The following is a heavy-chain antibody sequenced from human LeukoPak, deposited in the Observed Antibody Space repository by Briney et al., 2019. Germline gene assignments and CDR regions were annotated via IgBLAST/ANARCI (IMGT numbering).Heavy chain of an antibody. CDR3: ARDYPAYYDFWSGYNDY. V-gene: IGHV3-33*01. CDR2: IWYDGSNK. J-gene: IGHJ4*02. D-gene: IGHD3-3*01. CDR1: GFTFSSYG. Sequence: PGRSLRLSCAASGFTFSSYGMHWVRQAPGKGLEWVAVIWYDGSNKYYADSVKGRFTISRDNSKNTLYLQMNSLRAEDTAVYYCARDYPAYYDFWSGYNDYWGQGTLVTVSS.